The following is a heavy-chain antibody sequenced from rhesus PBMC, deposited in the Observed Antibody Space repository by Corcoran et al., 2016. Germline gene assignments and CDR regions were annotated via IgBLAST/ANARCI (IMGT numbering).Heavy chain of an antibody. Sequence: QVQLQESGPGLVKPSETLSLTCAVSGGSISSNYWSWIRQPPGKGLGWIGRISGSGWSPNSNPSPKGGVTISTDTAKNQFSLKLSSVTAADTAVYYCARDGFEERLATFDYWGQGVLVTVSS. J-gene: IGHJ4*01. CDR3: ARDGFEERLATFDY. D-gene: IGHD6-31*01. CDR1: GGSISSNY. CDR2: ISGSGWSP. V-gene: IGHV4-160*01.